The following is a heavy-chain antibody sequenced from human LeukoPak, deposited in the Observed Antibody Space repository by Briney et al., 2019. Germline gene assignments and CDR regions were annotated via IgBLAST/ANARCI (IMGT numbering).Heavy chain of an antibody. Sequence: GGSLRLSCAASGFTFSSYAMSWARQAPGKGLEWVSAISGSGGSTYYADSVKGRFTISRDNSKNTLYLQMNSLRAEDTAVYYCAKDPTVTTGYYGMDVWGQGTTVTVSS. CDR3: AKDPTVTTGYYGMDV. V-gene: IGHV3-23*01. J-gene: IGHJ6*02. CDR1: GFTFSSYA. CDR2: ISGSGGST. D-gene: IGHD4-17*01.